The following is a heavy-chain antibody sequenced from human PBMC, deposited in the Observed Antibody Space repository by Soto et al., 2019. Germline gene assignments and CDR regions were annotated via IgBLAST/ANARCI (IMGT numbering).Heavy chain of an antibody. Sequence: PGGSLRLSCRVSGFTFNNSGMHWVRQAPGKGLEWMAVISYDGSDKYYADFVKGQVIISRDNSKNTLNLEMNSLRAEDTATYYCVKDRVPGAYGHYYGMDVWGQGTTVTVSS. D-gene: IGHD5-12*01. CDR1: GFTFNNSG. CDR2: ISYDGSDK. V-gene: IGHV3-30*18. CDR3: VKDRVPGAYGHYYGMDV. J-gene: IGHJ6*02.